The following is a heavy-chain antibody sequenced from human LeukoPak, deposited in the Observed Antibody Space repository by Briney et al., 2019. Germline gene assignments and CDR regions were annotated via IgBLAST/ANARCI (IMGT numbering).Heavy chain of an antibody. CDR1: GYTLTELS. V-gene: IGHV1-24*01. D-gene: IGHD3-16*02. CDR3: ATSKTHWGSYRFDAFDI. Sequence: ASVTVSCKVSGYTLTELSMHWVRQAPGKGLEWMGCFDPEDGETIYAQNFQGRVTMTEDTSTDTAYMELSSLRSEDTALYYCATSKTHWGSYRFDAFDIWGQGTMVTVSS. J-gene: IGHJ3*02. CDR2: FDPEDGET.